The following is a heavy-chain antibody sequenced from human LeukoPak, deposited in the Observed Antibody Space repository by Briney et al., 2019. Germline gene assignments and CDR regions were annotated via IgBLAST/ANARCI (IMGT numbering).Heavy chain of an antibody. CDR3: ARDPYSGNYGTYYYYYMDV. Sequence: GGSLRLSCAASGFTFSSYEMNWVRQAPGKGLEWVSYISSSGSTIYYADSVKGRFTISRDNAKNSLYLQMDSLGPEDTAVYYCARDPYSGNYGTYYYYYMDVWGKGTTVTISS. J-gene: IGHJ6*03. CDR2: ISSSGSTI. V-gene: IGHV3-48*03. CDR1: GFTFSSYE. D-gene: IGHD1-26*01.